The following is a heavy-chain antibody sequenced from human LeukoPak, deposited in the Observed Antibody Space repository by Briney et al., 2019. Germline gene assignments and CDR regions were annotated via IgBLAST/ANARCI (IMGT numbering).Heavy chain of an antibody. Sequence: GGSLRLSCAASGFTFSIYWMHWVRQAPGKGLVWVSRINSDGSSTSYADSVKGRFTISRDNAKNTLYLQMNSLRAEDTAVYYCARYCSSTSCYTNAFDIWGQGTMVTVSS. CDR1: GFTFSIYW. CDR3: ARYCSSTSCYTNAFDI. J-gene: IGHJ3*02. V-gene: IGHV3-74*01. CDR2: INSDGSST. D-gene: IGHD2-2*02.